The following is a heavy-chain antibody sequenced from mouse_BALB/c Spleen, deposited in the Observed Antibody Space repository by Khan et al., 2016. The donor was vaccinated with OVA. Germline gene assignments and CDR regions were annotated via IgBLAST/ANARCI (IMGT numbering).Heavy chain of an antibody. V-gene: IGHV1S137*01. Sequence: QVQLKQSGAELVRPGVSVKISCKGSGYTFTDYAMHWVKQSHAKSLEWIGVISTYYGDADYNQTFQGKASMTVDKSSSTAYMELARLTSEDSAIYYCARGGRFAYWGQGTLVTVSA. D-gene: IGHD1-1*02. J-gene: IGHJ3*01. CDR1: GYTFTDYA. CDR2: ISTYYGDA. CDR3: ARGGRFAY.